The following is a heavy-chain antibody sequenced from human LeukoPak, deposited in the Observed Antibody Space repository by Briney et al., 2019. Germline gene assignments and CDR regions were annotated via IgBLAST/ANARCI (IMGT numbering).Heavy chain of an antibody. J-gene: IGHJ4*02. V-gene: IGHV3-23*01. CDR1: GFTFSSYA. CDR3: AKDTRWYVDY. CDR2: ISGSGGAT. Sequence: GGSLRLSCAASGFTFSSYAMSWVRQAQGKGLEWVSAISGSGGATYYADSVKGRFTISRDNSKNTLYLQMNSLRAEDTAIYYCAKDTRWYVDYWGQGTLVTVSS. D-gene: IGHD6-13*01.